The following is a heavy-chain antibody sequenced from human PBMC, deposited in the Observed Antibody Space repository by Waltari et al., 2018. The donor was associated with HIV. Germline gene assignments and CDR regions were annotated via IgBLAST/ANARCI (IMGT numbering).Heavy chain of an antibody. CDR2: IYTSGST. Sequence: QVQLQESGPGLVKPSQTLSLTCPVSGDSILSGSYSWTWIRQSAGKGLEWIGRIYTSGSTKYNPSLKSRVTMSIDTSKNQFSLKLISLTATDTAVYYCAREGRDFYDSSGFYLYWGQGTLVAVSS. V-gene: IGHV4-61*02. D-gene: IGHD3-22*01. CDR1: GDSILSGSYS. CDR3: AREGRDFYDSSGFYLY. J-gene: IGHJ4*02.